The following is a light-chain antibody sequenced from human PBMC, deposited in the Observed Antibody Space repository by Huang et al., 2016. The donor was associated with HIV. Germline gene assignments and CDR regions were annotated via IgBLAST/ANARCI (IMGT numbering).Light chain of an antibody. CDR1: QRVSTDY. V-gene: IGKV3-20*01. CDR3: QQYGNSPLT. CDR2: GAP. J-gene: IGKJ4*01. Sequence: ETVLTQSPGILSLSPGERATLSCRASQRVSTDYLAWYQQKLGQAPRLLIHGAPVRATGIPDRFSGSGSGTDFTLTINRLEPEDFALYYCQQYGNSPLTFGGGTEVEIK.